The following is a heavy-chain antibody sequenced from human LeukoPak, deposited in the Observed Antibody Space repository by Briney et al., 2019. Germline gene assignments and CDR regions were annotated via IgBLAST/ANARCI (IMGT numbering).Heavy chain of an antibody. V-gene: IGHV3-30-3*01. J-gene: IGHJ4*02. Sequence: GRSLRLSCAASGFTFSSYAMHWVRQAPGKGLEWVAVISYDGSNKYYADSVKGRFTISRDNSKNTLYLQMNGLRAEDTAVYYCASKAAAADFDYWGQGTLVTVSS. CDR1: GFTFSSYA. D-gene: IGHD6-13*01. CDR2: ISYDGSNK. CDR3: ASKAAAADFDY.